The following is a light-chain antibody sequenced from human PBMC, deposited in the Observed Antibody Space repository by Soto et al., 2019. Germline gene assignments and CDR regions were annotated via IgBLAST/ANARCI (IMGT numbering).Light chain of an antibody. CDR3: QQYYDFRT. Sequence: IPLTRSPSTLSGSVGDRVTITCRASQGVSTWLAWYQQRPSQAPKLLVYEASKLQSGVPSRFSASGSVRDFTLTISSLQPEDSATYYCQQYYDFRTFGQGTKVEI. V-gene: IGKV1-5*03. CDR2: EAS. CDR1: QGVSTW. J-gene: IGKJ1*01.